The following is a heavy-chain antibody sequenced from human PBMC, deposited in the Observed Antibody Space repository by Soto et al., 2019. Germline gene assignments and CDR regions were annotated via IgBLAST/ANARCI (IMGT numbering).Heavy chain of an antibody. CDR2: ISSRSTFI. V-gene: IGHV3-21*06. CDR3: ARDRTVEMATIDHDY. Sequence: PGGSLRLSCTVLGFNLTNENMNWVRQAPGKGLEWASSISSRSTFINYADSVKGRFTISRDNDKGLVYLQMNSLRAEDTAVYYCARDRTVEMATIDHDYWGQGTLVTVSS. D-gene: IGHD5-12*01. J-gene: IGHJ4*02. CDR1: GFNLTNEN.